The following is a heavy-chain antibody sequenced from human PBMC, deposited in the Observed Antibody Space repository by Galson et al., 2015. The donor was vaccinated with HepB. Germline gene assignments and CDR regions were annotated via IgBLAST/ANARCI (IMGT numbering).Heavy chain of an antibody. J-gene: IGHJ2*01. Sequence: SLRLSCAASGFTFSSYAMSWVRQAPGKGLEWVSAISGSGGSTYYADSVKGRFTISRDNSKNTLYLQINSLRAEDTAVYYCAKPPGGGSYWYFDLWGRGTLVTVSS. CDR1: GFTFSSYA. V-gene: IGHV3-23*01. CDR2: ISGSGGST. CDR3: AKPPGGGSYWYFDL. D-gene: IGHD3-16*01.